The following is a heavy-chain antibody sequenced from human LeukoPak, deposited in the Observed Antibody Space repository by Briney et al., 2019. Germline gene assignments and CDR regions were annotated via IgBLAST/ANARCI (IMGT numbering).Heavy chain of an antibody. Sequence: SETLSLTCTVSGGSISSSSYYWGWIRQPPGKGLEWIGSIYYSGSTYYNPSLKSRVTISVDTSKNQFSLKLSSVTAADTAVYYCAGWRGHGSGSYNAFDIWGQGTMVTVSS. CDR3: AGWRGHGSGSYNAFDI. D-gene: IGHD3-10*01. CDR2: IYYSGST. J-gene: IGHJ3*02. CDR1: GGSISSSSYY. V-gene: IGHV4-39*07.